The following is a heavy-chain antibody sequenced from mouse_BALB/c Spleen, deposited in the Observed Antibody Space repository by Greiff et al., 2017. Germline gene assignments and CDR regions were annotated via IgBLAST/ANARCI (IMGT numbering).Heavy chain of an antibody. CDR1: GFTFSSYG. J-gene: IGHJ3*01. CDR2: ISSGGSYT. Sequence: EVKLVESGGDLVKPGGSLKLSCAASGFTFSSYGMSWVRQTPDKRLEWVATISSGGSYTYYPDSVKGRFTISRDNAKNTLYLQMSSLKSEDTAMYYCARHYRYDWFAYWGQGTLVTVSA. V-gene: IGHV5-6*01. CDR3: ARHYRYDWFAY. D-gene: IGHD2-14*01.